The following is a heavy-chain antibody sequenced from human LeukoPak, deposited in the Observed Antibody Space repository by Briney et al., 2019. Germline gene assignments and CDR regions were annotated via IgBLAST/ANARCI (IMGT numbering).Heavy chain of an antibody. V-gene: IGHV3-23*01. CDR2: IDASGGAT. Sequence: GESLRLSCAASVLTFSNYAMYSVRQPPGKGLEWVSTIDASGGATYYADSVKGRFTIPRDNSKNTFYLQMNSLTAEETAVYFCVKGSGGGWYGWFGPWGKGIIVTVSS. J-gene: IGHJ5*02. CDR1: VLTFSNYA. D-gene: IGHD6-19*01. CDR3: VKGSGGGWYGWFGP.